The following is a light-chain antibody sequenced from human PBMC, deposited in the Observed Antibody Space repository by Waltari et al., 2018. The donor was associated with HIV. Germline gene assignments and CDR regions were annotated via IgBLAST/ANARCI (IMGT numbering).Light chain of an antibody. CDR1: QSLTIT. J-gene: IGKJ1*01. CDR3: QQYNNWPRT. V-gene: IGKV3-15*01. CDR2: AAS. Sequence: EIVMPQSPATLSVSPGERATLSCRASQSLTITLAWYQQKPGQAPRLLIYAASTRATGIPARFTGSGSGTEFTLTISSLQSEDFAFYYCQQYNNWPRTFGQGTKVEIK.